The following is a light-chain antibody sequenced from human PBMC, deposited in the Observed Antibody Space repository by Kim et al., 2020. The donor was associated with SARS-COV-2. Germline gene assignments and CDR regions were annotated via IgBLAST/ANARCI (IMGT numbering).Light chain of an antibody. J-gene: IGLJ3*02. CDR3: CSYAGIWV. CDR2: EVN. CDR1: SSDVGNYNL. Sequence: QSVLTQPASASGSPGQSITISCTGSSSDVGNYNLVSWYQQHPGKAPILMIYEVNKRPSGVSNRFSGSKSGNTTSLTISGLQVEDEADYYCCSYAGIWVFGGGTQLTVL. V-gene: IGLV2-23*02.